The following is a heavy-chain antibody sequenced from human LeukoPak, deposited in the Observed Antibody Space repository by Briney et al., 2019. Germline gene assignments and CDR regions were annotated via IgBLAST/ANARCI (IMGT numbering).Heavy chain of an antibody. Sequence: GGSLRLSCAASGFTVTSNYVTWVRQAPGKGLEWVSVIYAGGTTYYADSVKGRFTVSRDSSKNTLYLQVNSLRASDTAVYDCARVARRGYYHLGDSWGQGTLVTVSS. CDR1: GFTVTSNY. J-gene: IGHJ5*01. V-gene: IGHV3-53*01. D-gene: IGHD1-26*01. CDR3: ARVARRGYYHLGDS. CDR2: IYAGGTT.